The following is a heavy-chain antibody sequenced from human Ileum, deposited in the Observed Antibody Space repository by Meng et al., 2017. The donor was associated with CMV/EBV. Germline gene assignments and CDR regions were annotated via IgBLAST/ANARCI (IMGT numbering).Heavy chain of an antibody. V-gene: IGHV3-74*01. Sequence: GESLKISCVASGFSFSDSWMHWVRHAPEKGLIWVARINGDSSTATYADSVQGRFTISRDNAKNIVYLQMNTLRVEDTAVYYCARDPHFGALDYWGQGTLVTVSS. CDR3: ARDPHFGALDY. J-gene: IGHJ4*02. CDR1: GFSFSDSW. D-gene: IGHD3-10*01. CDR2: INGDSSTA.